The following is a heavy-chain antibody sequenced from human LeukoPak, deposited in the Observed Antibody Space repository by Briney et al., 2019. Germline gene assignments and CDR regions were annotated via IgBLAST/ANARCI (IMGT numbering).Heavy chain of an antibody. CDR2: INYSGNT. Sequence: SETLSLTCTVSGDSISTYHWSWIRQPPGKGLEWIGYINYSGNTNYNPSLKSRVTISVDTSKNQFSLKVSSVTAADTAVYYCAREGTDYYDSSGPDYWGQGTLVTVSS. CDR1: GDSISTYH. J-gene: IGHJ4*02. V-gene: IGHV4-59*01. D-gene: IGHD3-22*01. CDR3: AREGTDYYDSSGPDY.